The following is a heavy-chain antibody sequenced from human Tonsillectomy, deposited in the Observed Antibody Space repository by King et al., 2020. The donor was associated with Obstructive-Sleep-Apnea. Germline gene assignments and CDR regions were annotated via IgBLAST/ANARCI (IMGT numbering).Heavy chain of an antibody. Sequence: VQLVQSGAEVKKPGASVKVSCKASGYTFTDYYIHWVRQAPGQGLEWMGWITPNSGGTKYAQKFQGRVTMTRDTSISTAYMELSRLRSDDTAVYYCARDDLGDCVTVDYWGQGSLVTVSS. D-gene: IGHD2-21*02. V-gene: IGHV1-2*02. CDR1: GYTFTDYY. J-gene: IGHJ4*02. CDR3: ARDDLGDCVTVDY. CDR2: ITPNSGGT.